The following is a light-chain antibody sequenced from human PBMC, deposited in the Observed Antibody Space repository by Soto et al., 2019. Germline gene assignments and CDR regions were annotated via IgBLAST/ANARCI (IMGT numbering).Light chain of an antibody. J-gene: IGKJ1*01. Sequence: DIQMTQSPSTLSASVGDRVTITCRASQSISSWLGWYQQKPGKAPKLLIYDASSLESGVPARFSGSGSGTEFTLTISSLQPDDFATYYCQQYNSYSGTFGQGTKVEIK. V-gene: IGKV1-5*01. CDR3: QQYNSYSGT. CDR1: QSISSW. CDR2: DAS.